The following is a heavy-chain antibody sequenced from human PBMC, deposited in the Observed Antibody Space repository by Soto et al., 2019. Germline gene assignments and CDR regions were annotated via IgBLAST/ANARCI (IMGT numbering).Heavy chain of an antibody. CDR1: GFTFSNAW. D-gene: IGHD4-4*01. J-gene: IGHJ4*02. V-gene: IGHV3-15*01. CDR2: IKSKTDGGTT. CDR3: TTDDHTVTAPHDY. Sequence: GGSLRLSCAASGFTFSNAWMSWVRQAPGKGLEWVGRIKSKTDGGTTDYAAPVKGRFTISRDDSKNTLYLQMNSLKTGDTAVYYCTTDDHTVTAPHDYWGQGTLVTVSS.